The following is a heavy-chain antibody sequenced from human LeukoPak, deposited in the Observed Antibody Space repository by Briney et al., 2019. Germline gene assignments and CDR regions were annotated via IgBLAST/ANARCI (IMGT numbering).Heavy chain of an antibody. CDR2: ISSGSNYI. J-gene: IGHJ4*02. V-gene: IGHV3-21*01. D-gene: IGHD3-22*01. CDR3: ASGYYYDSSSLDY. Sequence: GRSLRLSCAASGFTFSSYSINWVRQAPGKGLEWVSSISSGSNYIYYADSVKGRFTISRDNSKNTLYLQMNSLRAEDTAVYYCASGYYYDSSSLDYWGQGTLVTVSS. CDR1: GFTFSSYS.